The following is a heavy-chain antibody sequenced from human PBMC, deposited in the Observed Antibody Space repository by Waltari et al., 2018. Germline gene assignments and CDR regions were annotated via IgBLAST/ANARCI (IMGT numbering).Heavy chain of an antibody. CDR3: AKDLRDYSNDY. J-gene: IGHJ4*02. Sequence: EVQLLESGGGLVQPGGSLRLSCAASGFAFSTVAMTWVRQAPGKGLEWVSLIYGGGSPTHYADSVKGRFTISRDDSKNTLFLEMNSLRVEDTAVYYCAKDLRDYSNDYWGQGTLVTVSS. CDR1: GFAFSTVA. CDR2: IYGGGSPT. D-gene: IGHD4-4*01. V-gene: IGHV3-23*03.